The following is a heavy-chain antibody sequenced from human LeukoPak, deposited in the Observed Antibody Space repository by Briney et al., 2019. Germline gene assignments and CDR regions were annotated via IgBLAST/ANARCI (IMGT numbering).Heavy chain of an antibody. Sequence: PSETLSLTCTVSGGSISSYYWSWIRQPPGKGLEWIGYIYYSGSTNYNPSLKSRVTISVDTSKNQFSLKLSSVTAADMAVYYCARDAPQWLEHNAFDIWGQGTMVTVSS. CDR2: IYYSGST. V-gene: IGHV4-59*01. D-gene: IGHD6-19*01. CDR3: ARDAPQWLEHNAFDI. CDR1: GGSISSYY. J-gene: IGHJ3*02.